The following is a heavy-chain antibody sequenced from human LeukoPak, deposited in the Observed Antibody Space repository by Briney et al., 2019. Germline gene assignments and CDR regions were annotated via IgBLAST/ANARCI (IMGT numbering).Heavy chain of an antibody. CDR3: ARAGGYYSYYYGMDV. CDR1: GYAISSYY. CDR2: IYYSGST. J-gene: IGHJ6*02. V-gene: IGHV4-59*01. D-gene: IGHD3-10*01. Sequence: SETLDPTSTVSGYAISSYYWSWIRHPPGKGLEWIGYIYYSGSTNYNPSLKSRVTISVDTSKNQFSLKLSSVTAADTAVYYCARAGGYYSYYYGMDVWGQGTTVTVSS.